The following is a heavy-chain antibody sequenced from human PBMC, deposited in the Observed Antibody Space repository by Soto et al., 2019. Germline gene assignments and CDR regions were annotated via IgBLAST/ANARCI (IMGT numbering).Heavy chain of an antibody. J-gene: IGHJ4*02. V-gene: IGHV4-39*01. CDR3: AGGGLWFGELSY. D-gene: IGHD3-10*01. CDR1: GGSISSSSYY. CDR2: IYYSGST. Sequence: PSETLSLTCTVSGGSISSSSYYWGWIRQPPGKGLEWIGSIYYSGSTYYNPSLKSRVTISVDTSKNQFSLKLSSMTAADTAVYYCAGGGLWFGELSYWGQGTLVTVSS.